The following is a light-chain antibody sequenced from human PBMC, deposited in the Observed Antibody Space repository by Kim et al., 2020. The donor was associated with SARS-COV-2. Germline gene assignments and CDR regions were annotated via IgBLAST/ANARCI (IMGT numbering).Light chain of an antibody. CDR2: AAS. V-gene: IGKV1-27*01. CDR1: QGISNY. Sequence: SVGDRVTITCRASQGISNYLAWYQQKPGKVPKLLIYAASTLQSGVPSRFSGSGSGTDFTLTISSLQPEDVATYYCQKYNSAPPVYTFGQGTKLEI. J-gene: IGKJ2*01. CDR3: QKYNSAPPVYT.